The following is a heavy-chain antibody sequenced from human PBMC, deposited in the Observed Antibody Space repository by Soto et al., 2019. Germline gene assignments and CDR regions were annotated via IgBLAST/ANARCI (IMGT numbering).Heavy chain of an antibody. CDR1: GGSISSGSYS. J-gene: IGHJ5*02. Sequence: QVQLQESGPGLVKPSQTLSLTCTVSGGSISSGSYSWNWIRQHPGKGLEWIGYISYSGFTYYNPSLKSRLTISEDPSETQFSLMLSSVTAADTAIYYCARASLVGRTSPNANWFDPWGQGTLVTVSS. D-gene: IGHD2-8*02. V-gene: IGHV4-31*03. CDR3: ARASLVGRTSPNANWFDP. CDR2: ISYSGFT.